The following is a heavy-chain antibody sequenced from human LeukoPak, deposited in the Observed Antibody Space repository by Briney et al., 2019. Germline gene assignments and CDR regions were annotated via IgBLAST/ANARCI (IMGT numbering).Heavy chain of an antibody. CDR3: AKDSSSWQDNFKH. D-gene: IGHD6-13*01. J-gene: IGHJ1*01. V-gene: IGHV3-9*01. CDR2: ISWNSGSI. Sequence: GGSLRLSCAASGFTFDDYAMHWVRQAPGKGLEWVSGISWNSGSIGYADSVKGRFTISRDNAKNSLYLQMNSLRAEDTALYYCAKDSSSWQDNFKHWGQGTLVTVSS. CDR1: GFTFDDYA.